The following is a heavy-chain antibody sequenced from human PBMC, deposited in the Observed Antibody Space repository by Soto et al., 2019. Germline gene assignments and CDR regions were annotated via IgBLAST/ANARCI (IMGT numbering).Heavy chain of an antibody. Sequence: GGSLRLSCAASGFTFSSYAMHWVRQAPGKGLEWVAVISYDGSNKYYADSVKGRFTISRDNSKNTLYLQMNSLRAEDTAVYYCARVGSSSWWYFDYWGQGTLVTVSS. V-gene: IGHV3-30-3*01. D-gene: IGHD6-13*01. J-gene: IGHJ4*02. CDR2: ISYDGSNK. CDR1: GFTFSSYA. CDR3: ARVGSSSWWYFDY.